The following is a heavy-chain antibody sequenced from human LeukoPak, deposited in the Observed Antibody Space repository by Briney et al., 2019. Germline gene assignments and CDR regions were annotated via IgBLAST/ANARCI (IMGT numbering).Heavy chain of an antibody. D-gene: IGHD5-18*01. CDR1: GYTFTGYY. V-gene: IGHV1-2*02. Sequence: ASVKVSCKASGYTFTGYYRHWVRQAPGQGLEWMGWINPNSGGTNYAQKFQGRVTMTRDTSISTAYMELSRLRSDDTAVYYCARAVVQLWLGFDPWGQGTLVTVSS. CDR3: ARAVVQLWLGFDP. CDR2: INPNSGGT. J-gene: IGHJ5*02.